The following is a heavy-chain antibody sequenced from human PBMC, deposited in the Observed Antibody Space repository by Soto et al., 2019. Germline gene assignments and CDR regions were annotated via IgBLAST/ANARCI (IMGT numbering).Heavy chain of an antibody. J-gene: IGHJ6*03. Sequence: SETLSLTCTVSGGSISSGGYYWSWIRQHPGRGLEWIGYIYYSGSTYYNPSLKSRVTISVDTSKNQFSLKLSSVTAADTAVYYCARVGPYYYMDVWGKGTTVTVSS. CDR1: GGSISSGGYY. V-gene: IGHV4-31*03. CDR2: IYYSGST. CDR3: ARVGPYYYMDV. D-gene: IGHD3-16*01.